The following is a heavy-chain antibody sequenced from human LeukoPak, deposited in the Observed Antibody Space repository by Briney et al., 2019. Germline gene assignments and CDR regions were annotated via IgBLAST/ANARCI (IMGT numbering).Heavy chain of an antibody. CDR3: ARLPPRRDGRRSHYCYGMDV. CDR2: INHSGST. D-gene: IGHD6-19*01. Sequence: SETLSLTCAVYGGSFSGYYWSWIRQPPGKGLEWIGEINHSGSTNYNPSLKSRVTISVDTSKNQFSLKLSSVTAADTAVYYCARLPPRRDGRRSHYCYGMDVWGQGTTVTVSS. V-gene: IGHV4-34*01. CDR1: GGSFSGYY. J-gene: IGHJ6*02.